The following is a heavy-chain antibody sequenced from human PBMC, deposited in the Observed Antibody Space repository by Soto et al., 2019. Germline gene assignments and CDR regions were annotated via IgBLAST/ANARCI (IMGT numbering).Heavy chain of an antibody. CDR1: GFTFSSYA. D-gene: IGHD6-13*01. Sequence: PGGSLRLSCAASGFTFSSYAMSWVRQAPGKGLEWVSSISSSSTYIYYADSVKGRFTISRDNAKNSLYLQMNSLRAEDTAVYYCARDLAAATSYGMDVWGQGTTVTVSS. V-gene: IGHV3-21*01. J-gene: IGHJ6*02. CDR3: ARDLAAATSYGMDV. CDR2: ISSSSTYI.